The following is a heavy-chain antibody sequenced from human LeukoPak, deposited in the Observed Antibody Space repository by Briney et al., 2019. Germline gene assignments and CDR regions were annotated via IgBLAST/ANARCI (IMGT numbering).Heavy chain of an antibody. CDR1: GFTFSNYG. Sequence: GGSLRLSCAASGFTFSNYGMSWVRQAPGKGLEWVSGISLSGGSTNYADSVKGRLTISRDNSKNTLHLQMNNVRAEDAAVYFCARVDLVSHTHPLDLWGRGTLVIVSS. V-gene: IGHV3-23*01. CDR3: ARVDLVSHTHPLDL. J-gene: IGHJ2*01. D-gene: IGHD5-12*01. CDR2: ISLSGGST.